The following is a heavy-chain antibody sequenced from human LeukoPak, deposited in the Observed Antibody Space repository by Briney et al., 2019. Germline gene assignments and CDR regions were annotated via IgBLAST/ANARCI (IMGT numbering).Heavy chain of an antibody. CDR3: SVTRGHYYYYMDV. J-gene: IGHJ6*03. D-gene: IGHD4-11*01. CDR2: INHSGST. CDR1: GGSFSGYY. Sequence: SETLSLTCAVYGGSFSGYYWSWIRQPQGKGLEWIGEINHSGSTNYNPSLKSRVTISVDASKNQSSLKLSSVTAADTAVYYCSVTRGHYYYYMDVWGKGTTVTVSS. V-gene: IGHV4-34*01.